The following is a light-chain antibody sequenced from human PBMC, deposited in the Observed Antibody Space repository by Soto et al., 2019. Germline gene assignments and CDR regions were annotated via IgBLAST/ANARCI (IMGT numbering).Light chain of an antibody. CDR2: GSS. J-gene: IGKJ2*01. CDR3: QQYGSSPPYT. Sequence: EVVLTQSPGTLSLSPGERATLSCRASQSVSNNYFAWYQQKPGQAPRLLIFGSSDRATGIPDRFSGSGSGTDFTLTISRLEPEDFAVYYCQQYGSSPPYTFGQENKLEIK. V-gene: IGKV3-20*01. CDR1: QSVSNNY.